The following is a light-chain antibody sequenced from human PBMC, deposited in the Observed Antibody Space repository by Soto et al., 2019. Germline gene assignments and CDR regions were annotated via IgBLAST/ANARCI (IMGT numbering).Light chain of an antibody. CDR2: DGN. Sequence: QSVLAQPRSVSGSPGQLLTISCTVTSSDVDDYRYVSWYQQYPGKAPKLVIYDGNKRPSGVPDRFSGSNSGNTASLTISGLQAEDEADYYCCSYVTTPEIFGTGTKVT. CDR1: SSDVDDYRY. V-gene: IGLV2-11*01. CDR3: CSYVTTPEI. J-gene: IGLJ1*01.